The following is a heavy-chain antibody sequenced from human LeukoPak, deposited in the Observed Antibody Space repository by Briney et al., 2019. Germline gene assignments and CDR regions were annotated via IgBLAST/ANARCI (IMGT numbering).Heavy chain of an antibody. Sequence: GGSLRLSCAASGFTFSSYAMHWVRQAPGKGLEYVSAISSNGGSTYYANSVKGRFTISRDNSKNTLYLQMGSLRAEDMAVYYCARGGGSGILDAFDIWGQGTMVTVSS. D-gene: IGHD3-10*01. CDR2: ISSNGGST. V-gene: IGHV3-64*01. J-gene: IGHJ3*02. CDR3: ARGGGSGILDAFDI. CDR1: GFTFSSYA.